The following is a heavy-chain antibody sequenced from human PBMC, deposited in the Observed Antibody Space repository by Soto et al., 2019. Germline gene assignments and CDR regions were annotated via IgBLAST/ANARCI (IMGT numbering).Heavy chain of an antibody. CDR2: FDPEDGEI. J-gene: IGHJ4*02. CDR3: VAGGTRWLRSPFDY. Sequence: QVQLVQSGAEVKKPGASVKVSCRISGHTLTELSVHWVRQAPGKGLEWMGGFDPEDGEIIHAQKFQGRVTMTEDTSADSAYMEVSSLTSEDTAVYYCVAGGTRWLRSPFDYWGQGTLFTVSS. CDR1: GHTLTELS. V-gene: IGHV1-24*01. D-gene: IGHD5-12*01.